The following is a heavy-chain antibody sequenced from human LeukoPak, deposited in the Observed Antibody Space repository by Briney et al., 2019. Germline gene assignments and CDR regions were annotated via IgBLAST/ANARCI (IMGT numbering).Heavy chain of an antibody. J-gene: IGHJ4*02. CDR2: IDSTSDYI. CDR3: ARDFYDYGFDY. CDR1: GLTFNTSS. V-gene: IGHV3-21*06. D-gene: IGHD4-17*01. Sequence: PGGSLRLSCAVSGLTFNTSSMNWVRQAPGKGLEWVSYIDSTSDYIYYADLVKGRFTISRDNAKNSLYLEMDSLRAEDTAVYYCARDFYDYGFDYWGQGALVTVSS.